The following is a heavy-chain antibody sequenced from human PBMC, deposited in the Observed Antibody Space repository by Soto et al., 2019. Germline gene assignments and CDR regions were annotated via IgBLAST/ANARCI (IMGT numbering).Heavy chain of an antibody. Sequence: PSQTLSLTCAISGDSVSTNSATWDWIRQSPSRGLEWLGRTYYRSKWDYDYAASVKGRININPDTSNNQVSLHLDSVTPDDTAVYDCARLIGNSGLDSWGQGTLVTVSS. CDR3: ARLIGNSGLDS. D-gene: IGHD2-8*01. CDR1: GDSVSTNSAT. V-gene: IGHV6-1*01. CDR2: TYYRSKWDY. J-gene: IGHJ5*01.